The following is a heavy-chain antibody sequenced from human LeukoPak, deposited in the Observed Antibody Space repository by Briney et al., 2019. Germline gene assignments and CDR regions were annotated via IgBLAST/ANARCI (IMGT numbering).Heavy chain of an antibody. CDR1: GDSISSGGHY. V-gene: IGHV4-61*02. J-gene: IGHJ4*02. CDR3: ERGGDSGGYYPGGYFDY. D-gene: IGHD3-22*01. CDR2: ILTSGST. Sequence: SQTLSLTCTVSGDSISSGGHYWSWIRQRAGKGLEWIGRILTSGSTTYNPSLKSRLTISVDTSKNQFSLQLSSVTAADTAVYYCERGGDSGGYYPGGYFDYWGQGTLVIVSS.